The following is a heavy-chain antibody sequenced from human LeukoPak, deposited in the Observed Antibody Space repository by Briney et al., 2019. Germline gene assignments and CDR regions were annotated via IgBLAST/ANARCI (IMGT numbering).Heavy chain of an antibody. D-gene: IGHD5-24*01. CDR3: ARAGDGYNDY. J-gene: IGHJ4*02. V-gene: IGHV1-69*04. CDR2: IIPILGIA. CDR1: GGTFSSYA. Sequence: SVKVSCKASGGTFSSYAISWVRQAPGQGLEWMGRIIPILGIANYAQKFQGRVTMTRNTSISTAYMELSSLRSEDTAVYYCARAGDGYNDYWGQGTLVTVSS.